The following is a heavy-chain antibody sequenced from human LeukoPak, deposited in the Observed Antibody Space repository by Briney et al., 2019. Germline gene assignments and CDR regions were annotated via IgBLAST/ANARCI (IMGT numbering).Heavy chain of an antibody. D-gene: IGHD1-26*01. V-gene: IGHV3-7*01. CDR1: GSTSSRNF. Sequence: GGSLRLSCAVSGSTSSRNFMSWVRQTPEKGLEWVANIDQDGSEKNYVDSVKGRFTISRNNAKNSLFLQMNSLRAEDTAIYYCASGAGWESGYWGQGTLVTVSS. CDR2: IDQDGSEK. J-gene: IGHJ4*02. CDR3: ASGAGWESGY.